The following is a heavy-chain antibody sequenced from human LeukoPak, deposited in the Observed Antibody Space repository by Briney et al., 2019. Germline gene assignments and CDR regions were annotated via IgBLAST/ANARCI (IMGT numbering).Heavy chain of an antibody. J-gene: IGHJ4*02. D-gene: IGHD1-26*01. CDR3: ARESSGSYSIDY. V-gene: IGHV4-59*01. CDR2: IYYSGST. CDR1: GGSISSYY. Sequence: SETLALTCTVSGGSISSYYWSWIRQPPGKGLEWIGYIYYSGSTNYNPSLKSRVTISVDTSKNQFSLKLSSVTAADTAVYYCARESSGSYSIDYWGQGTLVTVSS.